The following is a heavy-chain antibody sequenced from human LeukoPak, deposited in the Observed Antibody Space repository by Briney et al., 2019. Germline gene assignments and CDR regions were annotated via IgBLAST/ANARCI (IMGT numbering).Heavy chain of an antibody. V-gene: IGHV3-21*01. D-gene: IGHD6-13*01. CDR3: ARELGSSWSSSYYYGMDV. CDR1: GFTFSSYS. CDR2: ISSSSSYI. Sequence: PGGSLRLSCAASGFTFSSYSMNWVRQAPGKGLEWVSSISSSSSYIYYADSVKGRFTISRDNAKNSLYLQMNSLRAEDTAVYYCARELGSSWSSSYYYGMDVWGQGTTVTVSS. J-gene: IGHJ6*02.